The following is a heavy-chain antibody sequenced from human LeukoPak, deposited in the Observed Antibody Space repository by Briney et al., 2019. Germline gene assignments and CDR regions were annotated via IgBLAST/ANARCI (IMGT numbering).Heavy chain of an antibody. CDR3: ARDPVVGATTSGY. CDR1: GFTFSSYA. J-gene: IGHJ4*02. V-gene: IGHV3-30-3*01. CDR2: ISYDGSNK. D-gene: IGHD1-26*01. Sequence: PGGSLRLSCAASGFTFSSYAMHWVRQAPGKGLEWVAVISYDGSNKYYADSVKGRFTISRDNSKNTLYLQMNSLRAEDTAVYYCARDPVVGATTSGYWGQGTLVTVSS.